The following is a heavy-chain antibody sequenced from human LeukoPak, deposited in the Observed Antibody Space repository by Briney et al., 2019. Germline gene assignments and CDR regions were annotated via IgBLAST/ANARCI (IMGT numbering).Heavy chain of an antibody. CDR2: ISSSSSSI. CDR3: ARNPGSSTS. Sequence: GGSLRLSCAASGFTFSSYSMNWVRQAPGKGLEWVSYISSSSSSIYYADSVKGRFTISRDSARNSLYLQTNSLRADDTAVYYCARNPGSSTSWGQGTLVTVSS. J-gene: IGHJ4*02. CDR1: GFTFSSYS. V-gene: IGHV3-48*01. D-gene: IGHD2-2*01.